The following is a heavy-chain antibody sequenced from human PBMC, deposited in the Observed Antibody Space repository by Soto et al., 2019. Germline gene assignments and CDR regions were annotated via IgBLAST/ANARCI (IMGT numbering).Heavy chain of an antibody. Sequence: ASVKVSCKASGFTFTSSAVQWVRQARGQRLEWIGWIVVGSGNTNYAQKFQERVTITRDMSTSTAYMELSSLRSEDTAVYYCARDIVVVPAARGVYYYYYGMDVWGQGTTVTVS. D-gene: IGHD2-2*01. CDR3: ARDIVVVPAARGVYYYYYGMDV. CDR2: IVVGSGNT. CDR1: GFTFTSSA. V-gene: IGHV1-58*01. J-gene: IGHJ6*02.